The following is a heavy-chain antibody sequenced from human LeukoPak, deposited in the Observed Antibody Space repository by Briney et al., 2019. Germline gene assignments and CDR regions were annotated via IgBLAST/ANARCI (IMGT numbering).Heavy chain of an antibody. CDR1: GFTFSSYG. Sequence: GGSLRLSCAASGFTFSSYGMHWVRQAPGKGLEWVAVISYDGSNKYYADSVKGRFTISRDISKNTLYLQMNSLRAEDTAVYYCAKDLQNTAMVLDYWGQGTLVTVSS. V-gene: IGHV3-30*18. J-gene: IGHJ4*02. D-gene: IGHD5-18*01. CDR2: ISYDGSNK. CDR3: AKDLQNTAMVLDY.